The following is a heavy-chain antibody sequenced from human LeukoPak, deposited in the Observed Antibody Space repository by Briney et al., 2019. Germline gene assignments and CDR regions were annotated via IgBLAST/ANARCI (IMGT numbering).Heavy chain of an antibody. Sequence: GGSLRLSCVASGFTFSSYSMNWVRQAPGKGLEWVSSIGSSSSYIYYADSVKGRFTISRDNAKNSLYLQMNSLRAEDTAVYYCARGYSSGGIFGYWGQGTLVTVSS. CDR2: IGSSSSYI. V-gene: IGHV3-21*01. CDR3: ARGYSSGGIFGY. D-gene: IGHD6-19*01. J-gene: IGHJ4*02. CDR1: GFTFSSYS.